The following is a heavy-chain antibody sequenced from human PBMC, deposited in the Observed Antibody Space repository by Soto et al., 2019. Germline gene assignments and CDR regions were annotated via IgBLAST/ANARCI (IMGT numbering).Heavy chain of an antibody. D-gene: IGHD1-26*01. J-gene: IGHJ2*01. V-gene: IGHV1-3*01. Sequence: ASVKVSCKASGYTFTSYGISWVRQAPGQGFEWMGWINAGIGNTKYSQKFQGSVTITRYTSAGAAYMELSSLRSEYTAVYYCARGGSLYWYFDLWGRGTLVTVSS. CDR2: INAGIGNT. CDR3: ARGGSLYWYFDL. CDR1: GYTFTSYG.